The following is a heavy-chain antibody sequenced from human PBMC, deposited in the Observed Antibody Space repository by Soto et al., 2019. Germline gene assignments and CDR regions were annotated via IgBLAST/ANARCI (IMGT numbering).Heavy chain of an antibody. J-gene: IGHJ4*02. CDR2: IIPIFGTA. CDR3: ATGVEMATIWGPYYFDY. D-gene: IGHD5-12*01. CDR1: GGTFSSYA. Sequence: SVKVSCKASGGTFSSYAISWVRQAPGQGLEWMGGIIPIFGTANYAQKFQGRVTITADESTSTAYMELSSLRSEDTAVYYCATGVEMATIWGPYYFDYWGQGTLVTVS. V-gene: IGHV1-69*13.